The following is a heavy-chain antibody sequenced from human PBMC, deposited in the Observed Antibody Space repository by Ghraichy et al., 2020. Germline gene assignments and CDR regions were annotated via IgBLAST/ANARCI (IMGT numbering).Heavy chain of an antibody. CDR3: AKVSGPPTIFGVVIGTYDAFDI. D-gene: IGHD3-3*01. CDR1: GFTFSSYA. J-gene: IGHJ3*02. CDR2: ISGSGGST. V-gene: IGHV3-23*01. Sequence: GGSLRLSCAASGFTFSSYAMSWVRQAPGKGLEWVSAISGSGGSTYYADSVKGRFTISRDNSKNTLYLQMNSLRAEDTAVYYCAKVSGPPTIFGVVIGTYDAFDIWGQGTMVTVSS.